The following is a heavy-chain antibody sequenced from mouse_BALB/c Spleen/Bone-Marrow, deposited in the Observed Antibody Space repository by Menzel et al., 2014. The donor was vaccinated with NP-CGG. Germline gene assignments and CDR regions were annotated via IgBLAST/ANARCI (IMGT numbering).Heavy chain of an antibody. CDR2: IDPANGNT. V-gene: IGHV14-3*02. Sequence: VQLKQSGAELVKPGASVKLSCTASGFNIKDTYMHWVKQRPEQGLEWIGRIDPANGNTKYDPKFQGKATITADTSSITAYLQLSSLTSEDTAVYYCARGYDEGFAYWGQGTLVTVSA. D-gene: IGHD2-14*01. J-gene: IGHJ3*01. CDR1: GFNIKDTY. CDR3: ARGYDEGFAY.